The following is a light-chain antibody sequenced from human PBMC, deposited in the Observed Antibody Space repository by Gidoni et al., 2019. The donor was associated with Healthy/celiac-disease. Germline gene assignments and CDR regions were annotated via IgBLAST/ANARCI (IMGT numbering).Light chain of an antibody. CDR2: GAS. J-gene: IGKJ2*01. Sequence: ELVLTQSPGTLSLSPGERATLSCRASQSVSSSYLAWYQQKPGQAPRLLIYGASSRATGIPDRFSGSGSGTDFTLTISRLEPEDFAVYYCQQFYTFGQGTKLEIK. CDR1: QSVSSSY. V-gene: IGKV3-20*01. CDR3: QQFYT.